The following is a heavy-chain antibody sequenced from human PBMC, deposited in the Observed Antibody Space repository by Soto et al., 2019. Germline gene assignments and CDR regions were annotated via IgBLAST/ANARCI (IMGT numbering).Heavy chain of an antibody. CDR2: ISYDGSNK. Sequence: GGSLRLSCAASGFTFSSYAMHWVRQAPGKGLEWVAVISYDGSNKYYADSVKGRFTISRDNSKNTLYLQMNSLRAEDTAVYYCARAPLWFGDMDYWGQGTLVTVSS. CDR1: GFTFSSYA. V-gene: IGHV3-30-3*01. D-gene: IGHD3-10*01. CDR3: ARAPLWFGDMDY. J-gene: IGHJ4*02.